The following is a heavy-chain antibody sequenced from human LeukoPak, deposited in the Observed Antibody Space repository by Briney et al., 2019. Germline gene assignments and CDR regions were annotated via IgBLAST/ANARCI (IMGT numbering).Heavy chain of an antibody. CDR1: GYTFTTYG. J-gene: IGHJ4*02. D-gene: IGHD3-9*01. V-gene: IGHV1-18*01. CDR3: ARGGGGLLTGYYFDY. Sequence: ASVKVSCKASGYTFTTYGISWVRQAPGQGLEWMGWISAYNGNTNYAQRLQGRVIMTTDTSTTTAYMELRSLRSDDTAVYYCARGGGGLLTGYYFDYWGQGTLVTVSS. CDR2: ISAYNGNT.